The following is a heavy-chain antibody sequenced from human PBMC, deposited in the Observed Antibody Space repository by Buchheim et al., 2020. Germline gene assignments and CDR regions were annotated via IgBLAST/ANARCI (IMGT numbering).Heavy chain of an antibody. J-gene: IGHJ4*02. CDR3: AREGSGSPGTFDY. CDR1: GGSISSYY. D-gene: IGHD1-26*01. V-gene: IGHV4-59*01. CDR2: IYYSGST. Sequence: QVQLQESGPGLVKPSETLSLTCTVSGGSISSYYWSWIRQPPGKGLEWIGYIYYSGSTNYNPSLTSRVTISVDTSKNQFSLKLSSVTAADTAVYYCAREGSGSPGTFDYWGQGTL.